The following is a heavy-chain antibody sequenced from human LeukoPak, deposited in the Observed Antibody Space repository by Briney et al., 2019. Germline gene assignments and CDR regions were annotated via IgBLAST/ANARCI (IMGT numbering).Heavy chain of an antibody. Sequence: SETLSLTCTVSGGSISSSSYYWGWIRQPPGKGLEWIGSIYYSGATYYNPSLKSRVTISVDTSKNQFSLKLTSVTAADTAVYYCARGYDFWSGYSSDGNWFDPWGQGTLVTVSS. CDR3: ARGYDFWSGYSSDGNWFDP. V-gene: IGHV4-39*07. J-gene: IGHJ5*02. D-gene: IGHD3-3*01. CDR1: GGSISSSSYY. CDR2: IYYSGAT.